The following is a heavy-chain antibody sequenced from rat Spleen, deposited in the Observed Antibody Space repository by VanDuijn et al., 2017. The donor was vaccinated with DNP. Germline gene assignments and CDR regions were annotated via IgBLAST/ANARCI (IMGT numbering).Heavy chain of an antibody. CDR1: GFTFSNYD. CDR3: ATQAED. CDR2: ISYDGNST. J-gene: IGHJ2*01. Sequence: EVQLVESGGGLVQPGRSLKISCAASGFTFSNYDMTWVRQAPTKGLEWVAIISYDGNSTKSRDSVRGRFTISRDDARNTLYLQMDSLRSEDTATYYCATQAEDWGQGVMVTVSS. V-gene: IGHV5-7*01.